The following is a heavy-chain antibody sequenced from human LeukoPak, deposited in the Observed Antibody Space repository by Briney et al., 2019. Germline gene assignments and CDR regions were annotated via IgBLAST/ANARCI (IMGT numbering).Heavy chain of an antibody. J-gene: IGHJ3*02. D-gene: IGHD3-3*01. CDR1: GGSFSGYY. V-gene: IGHV4-34*01. CDR2: INHSGST. CDR3: ARASPRFSYAFDI. Sequence: SETLSLTCAVYGGSFSGYYWSWIRQPPGKGLEWIGEINHSGSTNYNPSLKSRVTISVDTSKNQFSLKLSSVTAADTAVYYCARASPRFSYAFDIWGQGTMVTVSS.